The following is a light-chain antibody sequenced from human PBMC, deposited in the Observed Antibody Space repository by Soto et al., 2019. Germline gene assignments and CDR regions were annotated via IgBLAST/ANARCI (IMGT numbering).Light chain of an antibody. CDR1: QSFSSY. V-gene: IGKV3-20*01. J-gene: IGKJ5*01. CDR3: QQYGSSPPIT. Sequence: EIVLTQSPGTLSLSPGERATLSCRASQSFSSYLAWYQQKPGQAPRLLIYGASSRATGIPDRFSGSGSGTDFTLTISRLEPEDFAVYYCQQYGSSPPITFGQGTRLEIK. CDR2: GAS.